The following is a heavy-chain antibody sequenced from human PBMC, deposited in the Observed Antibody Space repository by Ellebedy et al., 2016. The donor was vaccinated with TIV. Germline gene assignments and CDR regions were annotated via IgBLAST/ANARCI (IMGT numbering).Heavy chain of an antibody. CDR3: AKIPPPNYDSSGYYFDY. CDR2: ISGSGGST. V-gene: IGHV3-23*01. D-gene: IGHD3-22*01. J-gene: IGHJ4*02. CDR1: GFTFSSYA. Sequence: GESLKISCAASGFTFSSYAMSWVRQAPGKGLEWVSAISGSGGSTYYADSVKGRFTISRDNSKNTLYLQMNSLRAEDTAVYYCAKIPPPNYDSSGYYFDYWGQGTLVTVSS.